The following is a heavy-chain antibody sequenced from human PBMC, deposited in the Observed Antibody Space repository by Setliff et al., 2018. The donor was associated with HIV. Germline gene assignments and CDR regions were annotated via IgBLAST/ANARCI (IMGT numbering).Heavy chain of an antibody. J-gene: IGHJ4*02. CDR2: INNKGDST. CDR1: GFTFSSYA. Sequence: GGSLRLSCAASGFTFSSYAMHWVRQAPGKGLEYVSVINNKGDSTYYADSVRGRFSISRDNSKNTLYLQMNSLRGEDTAVYYCAKEVELRPFDYWGQGTLVTVSS. CDR3: AKEVELRPFDY. D-gene: IGHD1-7*01. V-gene: IGHV3-64*02.